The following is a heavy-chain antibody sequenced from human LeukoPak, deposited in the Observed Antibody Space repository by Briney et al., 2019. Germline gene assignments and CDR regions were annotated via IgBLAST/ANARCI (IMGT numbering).Heavy chain of an antibody. CDR1: GFTFSSYW. CDR3: ARVNPLMAPGAVDI. J-gene: IGHJ3*02. Sequence: GGSLRLSCAASGFTFSSYWMTWVRQAPGKGLAWVGNIKQDGSAKYYMDSVKGRFTISRDNAKNSLYLQMNSLGVEDTAVYYCARVNPLMAPGAVDIWGQGTKVAVSS. CDR2: IKQDGSAK. V-gene: IGHV3-7*01. D-gene: IGHD2-8*01.